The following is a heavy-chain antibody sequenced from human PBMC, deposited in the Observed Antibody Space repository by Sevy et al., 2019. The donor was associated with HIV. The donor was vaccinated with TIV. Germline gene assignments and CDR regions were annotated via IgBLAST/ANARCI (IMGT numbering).Heavy chain of an antibody. D-gene: IGHD6-13*01. CDR1: GFRFSSYA. CDR2: ISGSGDNT. J-gene: IGHJ4*02. Sequence: GSLRLSCVASGFRFSSYAMSWVRQAPGKGLEWVSDISGSGDNTHYAGSVKGRYTISRDNAKNTLYLQMNSLRAEDTAVYYCAKHIAAANFDYWGQGTLVTVSS. V-gene: IGHV3-23*01. CDR3: AKHIAAANFDY.